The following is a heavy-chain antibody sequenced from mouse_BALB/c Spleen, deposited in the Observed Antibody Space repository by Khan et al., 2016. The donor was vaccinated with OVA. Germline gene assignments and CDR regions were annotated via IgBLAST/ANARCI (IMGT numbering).Heavy chain of an antibody. D-gene: IGHD2-1*01. CDR2: IWSGGST. CDR3: ARSPYCNYGFAY. CDR1: GFSLTSSG. J-gene: IGHJ3*01. V-gene: IGHV2-2*02. Sequence: QVQLQQSGPGLVQPSQSLSITCTVSGFSLTSSGVHWVRQSPGKGLEWLGVIWSGGSTDYNAAFISRLSISKDNSKSKVFFKMNSLQANDTAIYYCARSPYCNYGFAYWGQGTLVTVSA.